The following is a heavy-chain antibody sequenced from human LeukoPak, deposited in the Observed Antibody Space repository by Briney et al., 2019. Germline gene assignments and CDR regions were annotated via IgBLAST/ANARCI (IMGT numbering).Heavy chain of an antibody. CDR1: GGSISSSGSF. CDR3: ARHGEYQLGNWFDP. Sequence: SETLSLTCTVSGGSISSSGSFWDWIRQPPGKGLEWIGTVHYGGSTYYNPSLKSRVTISVDTSKNQFSLKLSSVTAADTAVYYCARHGEYQLGNWFDPWGQGTLVTVSS. CDR2: VHYGGST. D-gene: IGHD2-2*01. J-gene: IGHJ5*02. V-gene: IGHV4-39*01.